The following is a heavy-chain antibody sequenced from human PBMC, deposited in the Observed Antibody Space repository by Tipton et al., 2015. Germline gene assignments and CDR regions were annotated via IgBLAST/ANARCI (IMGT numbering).Heavy chain of an antibody. CDR3: AKTHGAYDWYLDH. CDR1: GGSISTYY. V-gene: IGHV4-59*01. J-gene: IGHJ4*02. D-gene: IGHD5-12*01. Sequence: TLSLTCTVSGGSISTYYWSWMRQPLGKGLEWIGYSSNSGGTNYNPSLKSRVTISLDTAKNQISLNLRSVTAADTAVYFCAKTHGAYDWYLDHWGQGTLVTVSS. CDR2: SSNSGGT.